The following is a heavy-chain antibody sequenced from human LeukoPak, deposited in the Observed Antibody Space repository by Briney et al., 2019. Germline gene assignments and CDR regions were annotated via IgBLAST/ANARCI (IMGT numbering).Heavy chain of an antibody. CDR3: ARHLRPYFDY. CDR2: IFYSGST. J-gene: IGHJ4*02. V-gene: IGHV4-39*01. CDR1: GGSISSSTYY. Sequence: SETLSLTCTVSGGSISSSTYYWGWIRQPPGKGLEWIGTIFYSGSTYYNPSLKSRLTISVDTSRNQYSLRLSSVTAADTAVYYCARHLRPYFDYWGQGTLVTVSS. D-gene: IGHD3-3*01.